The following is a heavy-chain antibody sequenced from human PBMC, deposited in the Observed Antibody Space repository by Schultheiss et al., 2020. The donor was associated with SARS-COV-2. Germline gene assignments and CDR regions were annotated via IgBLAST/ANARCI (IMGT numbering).Heavy chain of an antibody. CDR2: ISGSGGST. CDR1: GFTFSNAW. Sequence: GGSLRLSCAASGFTFSNAWMSWVRQAPGKGLEWVSAISGSGGSTYYADSVKGRFTISRDNSKNTLYLQMNSLRVEDTAVYYCARDPTLIETVQQNDAFDIWGQGTMVTVSS. D-gene: IGHD1-1*01. V-gene: IGHV3-23*01. J-gene: IGHJ3*02. CDR3: ARDPTLIETVQQNDAFDI.